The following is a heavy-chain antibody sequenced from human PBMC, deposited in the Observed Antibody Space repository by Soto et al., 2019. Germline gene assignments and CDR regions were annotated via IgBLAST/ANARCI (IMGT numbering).Heavy chain of an antibody. CDR2: IYYSGST. CDR1: CGSISSGGYY. CDR3: ASTLVITYAFDI. D-gene: IGHD3-22*01. Sequence: PSETLSLTCTVSCGSISSGGYYWSWIRQHPGKGLEWIGYIYYSGSTYYNPSLKSRVTISVDTSKNQFSLKLSSVTAADTAVYYCASTLVITYAFDIWGQGTMVTVS. J-gene: IGHJ3*02. V-gene: IGHV4-31*03.